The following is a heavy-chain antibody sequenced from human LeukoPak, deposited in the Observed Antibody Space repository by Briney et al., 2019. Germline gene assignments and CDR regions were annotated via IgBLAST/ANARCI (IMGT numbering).Heavy chain of an antibody. V-gene: IGHV3-48*03. CDR2: ISSSGSTI. CDR1: GFTFSSYE. J-gene: IGHJ4*02. CDR3: AREESSSSGYYFDY. D-gene: IGHD6-6*01. Sequence: PGGSLRLSCAASGFTFSSYEMNWVRQAPGKGLEWVSYISSSGSTIYYADSVKGRFTISRDNAKNSLYLQMNSLRAEDTAVYYCAREESSSSGYYFDYWGQGALVTVSS.